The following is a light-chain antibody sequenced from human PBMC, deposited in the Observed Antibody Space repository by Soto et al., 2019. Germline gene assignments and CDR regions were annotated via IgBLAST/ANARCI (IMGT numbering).Light chain of an antibody. CDR2: GAS. V-gene: IGKV3-15*01. Sequence: EIVMPQSPGTLSLSRGEGASLSCRASHIVSSNLAWYQQTPGQAPRLLIYGASTRATGIPARFSGSWSGTEFTLTINSLQSEDFAVYYCQQEHNWPITFGQGTRLEIK. CDR3: QQEHNWPIT. CDR1: HIVSSN. J-gene: IGKJ5*01.